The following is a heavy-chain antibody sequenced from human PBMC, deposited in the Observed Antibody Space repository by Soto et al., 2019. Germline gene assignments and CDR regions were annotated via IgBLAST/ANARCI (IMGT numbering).Heavy chain of an antibody. CDR3: ARDLRRDNIGYFAY. V-gene: IGHV1-3*01. J-gene: IGHJ4*02. Sequence: GASVKVSCKASGYIFTSYVMHWVRQAPGQRLEWMGWIDPVNGITKYSQKMQGRVTITRDTSASTAYMELSSLRSEDTAVYYCARDLRRDNIGYFAYWGQGTLVTVSS. D-gene: IGHD3-22*01. CDR2: IDPVNGIT. CDR1: GYIFTSYV.